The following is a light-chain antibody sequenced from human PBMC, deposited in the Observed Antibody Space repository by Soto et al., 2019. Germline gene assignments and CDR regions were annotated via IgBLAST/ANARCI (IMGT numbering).Light chain of an antibody. Sequence: EIVLTQSTATLSLSPGERATLSCRASQSVSSYLAWYQQKPGQAPRLLIYDASNRATGIPARFSGSGSGTDFTLTISSLEPVDFAVYYCQQRSNWALTFGGGTKVEIK. J-gene: IGKJ4*01. V-gene: IGKV3-11*01. CDR2: DAS. CDR3: QQRSNWALT. CDR1: QSVSSY.